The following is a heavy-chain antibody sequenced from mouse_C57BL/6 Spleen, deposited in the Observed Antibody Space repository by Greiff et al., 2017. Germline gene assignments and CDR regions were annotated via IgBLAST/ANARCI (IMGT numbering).Heavy chain of an antibody. Sequence: QVQLQQPGAELVKPGASVKLSCKASGYTFTSYWMHWVKQRPGQGLEWIGMIHPNSGSTNYNEKFKSKATLTVVKSSSTAYMQLSSLTSEDSAVYYCARGYDYDGFAYWGQGTLVTVSA. V-gene: IGHV1-64*01. J-gene: IGHJ3*01. CDR1: GYTFTSYW. CDR2: IHPNSGST. CDR3: ARGYDYDGFAY. D-gene: IGHD2-4*01.